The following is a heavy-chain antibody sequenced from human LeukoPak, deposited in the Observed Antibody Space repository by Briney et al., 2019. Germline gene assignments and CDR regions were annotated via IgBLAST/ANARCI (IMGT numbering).Heavy chain of an antibody. D-gene: IGHD2-15*01. CDR3: ARSIVVVVAATTFFDY. CDR1: GFSVSSNY. CDR2: IYSGGTT. Sequence: GGSLRLSCAAPGFSVSSNYMSWVRQAPGKGLEWVSVIYSGGTTYYADSVKGRFTISRDNSKNTLYLQMNSLRVEDTAVYYCARSIVVVVAATTFFDYWGQGTLVTVSS. J-gene: IGHJ4*02. V-gene: IGHV3-66*01.